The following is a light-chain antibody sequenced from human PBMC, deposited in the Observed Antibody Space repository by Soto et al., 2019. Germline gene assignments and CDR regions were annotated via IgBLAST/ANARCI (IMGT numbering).Light chain of an antibody. J-gene: IGLJ3*02. CDR2: EGN. CDR3: CSYAGSTTFVV. V-gene: IGLV2-23*03. CDR1: SSDVGSYNL. Sequence: QSALTQPASVSGSPGQSITISCAGTSSDVGSYNLVSWYQHHPGTAPKLIIYEGNKRPSGVSNRFSGSKSGNTASLTVSGLQAEDEADYYCCSYAGSTTFVVFGGGTQLTVL.